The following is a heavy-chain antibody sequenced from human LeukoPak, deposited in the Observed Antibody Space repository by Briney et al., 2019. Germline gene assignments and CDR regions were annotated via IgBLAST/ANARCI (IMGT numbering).Heavy chain of an antibody. D-gene: IGHD3-10*01. J-gene: IGHJ6*03. CDR3: ARRVGRWFGERAYYYNYMDV. Sequence: SETLSLTCTVSGGSISSSSHYWGWIRQPPGKGLEWIGSISNSGSTYYNPSLKSRVTISVDTSKNQFSLKLSSVTAADTAVYYCARRVGRWFGERAYYYNYMDVWDKGTPVTISS. V-gene: IGHV4-39*07. CDR1: GGSISSSSHY. CDR2: ISNSGST.